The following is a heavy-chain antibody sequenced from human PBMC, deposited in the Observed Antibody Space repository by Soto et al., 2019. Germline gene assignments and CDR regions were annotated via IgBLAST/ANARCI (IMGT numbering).Heavy chain of an antibody. CDR3: ARASWHEDSSGYSWVEP. CDR1: GGTFSSYA. Sequence: QVQLMQSGAEVRKPGSSVKVSCKASGGTFSSYAVTWVRQAPGQGLEWMGGIIPMFDEARYAQKFQSRVTITAEESTTTAYMALSGLRSEDMGVYCCARASWHEDSSGYSWVEPWGQGTLVTVSS. J-gene: IGHJ5*02. V-gene: IGHV1-69*01. CDR2: IIPMFDEA. D-gene: IGHD3-22*01.